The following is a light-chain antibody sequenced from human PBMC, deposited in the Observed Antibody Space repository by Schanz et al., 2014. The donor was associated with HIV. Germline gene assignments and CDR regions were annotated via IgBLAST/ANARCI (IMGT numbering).Light chain of an antibody. CDR3: QTWGSGVWV. CDR1: TGHSNYA. CDR2: LNSDGSH. J-gene: IGLJ3*02. V-gene: IGLV4-69*01. Sequence: QSVLTQSPSASASLGASVKLTCTLSTGHSNYAIAWHQQQPEKGPRFLMKLNSDGSHHKGDGIPDRFSGSSSGPERYLTISSLQSEDEADYYCQTWGSGVWVFGGGTKLTVL.